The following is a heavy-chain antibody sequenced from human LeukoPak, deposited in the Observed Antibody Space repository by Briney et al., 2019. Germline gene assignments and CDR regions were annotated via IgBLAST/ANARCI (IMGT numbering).Heavy chain of an antibody. J-gene: IGHJ3*02. CDR1: GFTFSSYG. D-gene: IGHD2-21*02. Sequence: GGSLRLSCAASGFTFSSYGMHWVRQAPGKGLEWVAVISYDGSNKYYADSVKGRFTISRDNSKNTLYLQMNSLRAEDTAVYYCAKDLRGDPNDAFDIWGQGTMVTVSS. CDR2: ISYDGSNK. CDR3: AKDLRGDPNDAFDI. V-gene: IGHV3-30*18.